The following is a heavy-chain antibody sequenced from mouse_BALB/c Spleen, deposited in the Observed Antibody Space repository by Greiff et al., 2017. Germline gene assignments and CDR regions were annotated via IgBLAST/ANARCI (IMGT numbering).Heavy chain of an antibody. J-gene: IGHJ1*01. V-gene: IGHV2-6-7*01. D-gene: IGHD2-3*01. CDR3: ARALYDGYYVELYWYFDV. CDR1: GFSLTGYG. Sequence: QVQLQQSGPGLVAPSQSLSITCTVSGFSLTGYGVNWVRQPPGKGLEWLGMIWGDGSTDYNSALKSRLSISKDNSKSQVFLKMNRLQTDDTARYYCARALYDGYYVELYWYFDVWGAGTTVTVSS. CDR2: IWGDGST.